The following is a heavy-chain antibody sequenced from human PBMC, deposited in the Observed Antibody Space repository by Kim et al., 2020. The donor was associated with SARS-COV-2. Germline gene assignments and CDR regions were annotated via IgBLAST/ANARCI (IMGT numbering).Heavy chain of an antibody. CDR2: ISGSGRTT. CDR3: ARFDDSNGYYQYCFDY. D-gene: IGHD3-22*01. CDR1: GFTFSDCA. Sequence: GGSLRLSCVTSGFTFSDCALSWVRQAPGKGLEWVSAISGSGRTTYSADSVKGRFTLSRDTSKNTVYLQMNSLRAEDTAMYYCARFDDSNGYYQYCFDYWGQGTLVTVSS. J-gene: IGHJ4*02. V-gene: IGHV3-23*01.